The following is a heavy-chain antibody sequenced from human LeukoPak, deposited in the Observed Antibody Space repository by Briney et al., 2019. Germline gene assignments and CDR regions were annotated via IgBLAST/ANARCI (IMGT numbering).Heavy chain of an antibody. V-gene: IGHV3-21*01. CDR3: ARDRGYARDAFDI. CDR1: GFTFSSYS. J-gene: IGHJ3*02. D-gene: IGHD5-12*01. Sequence: TGGSLRLSCAASGFTFSSYSMNWVRQAPGKGLEWVSSISSSSSYIYYADSVKGRFTISRDNAKNSLYLQMNSLRAEDTAVYYCARDRGYARDAFDIWGQGTMVTVSS. CDR2: ISSSSSYI.